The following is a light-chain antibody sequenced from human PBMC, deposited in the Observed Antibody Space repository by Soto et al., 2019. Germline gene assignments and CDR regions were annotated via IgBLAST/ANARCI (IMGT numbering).Light chain of an antibody. CDR3: QQRSNWPLT. CDR2: DAS. V-gene: IGKV3-11*01. Sequence: EIVLTQSPATLSLSPGERATLSCRASQSVSSYLAWYQQKPGQAPRLLIYDASNRATGIPARFSGSGSGTHSTLTISSLEPEDFAVYYCQQRSNWPLTFGGGTKVEIK. CDR1: QSVSSY. J-gene: IGKJ4*01.